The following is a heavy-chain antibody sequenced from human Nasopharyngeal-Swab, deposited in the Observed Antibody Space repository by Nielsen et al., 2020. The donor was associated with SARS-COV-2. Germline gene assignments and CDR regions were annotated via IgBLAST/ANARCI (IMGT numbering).Heavy chain of an antibody. Sequence: GESLKISCAASGFSFSEYFMSWIRQAPGKGLVWVSRINTDARDTTYADSVKGRFTISRDNAKNTLYLQMDSLRVEDTAVYYCAREEAWSKTFDRWGQGTLVTVAS. CDR2: INTDARDT. CDR1: GFSFSEYF. CDR3: AREEAWSKTFDR. J-gene: IGHJ5*02. D-gene: IGHD2-15*01. V-gene: IGHV3-74*01.